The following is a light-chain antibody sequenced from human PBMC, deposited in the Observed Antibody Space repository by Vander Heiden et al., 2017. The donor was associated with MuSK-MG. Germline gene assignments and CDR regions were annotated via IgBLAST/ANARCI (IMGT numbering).Light chain of an antibody. J-gene: IGLJ1*01. CDR2: INN. V-gene: IGLV1-47*02. CDR1: SSNIGSNY. CDR3: SASADSLSGLVV. Sequence: QSVLTQPPSASGTPGQRVTISCSGSSSNIGSNYVYWYQQLPGTAPKLLILINNKRPSGVPDRFSCSNSGTSASPATSALRSEDEADDYCSASADSLSGLVVFGTGTKLTVL.